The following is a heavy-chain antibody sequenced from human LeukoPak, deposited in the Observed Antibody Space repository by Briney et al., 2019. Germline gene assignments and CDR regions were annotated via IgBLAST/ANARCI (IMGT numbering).Heavy chain of an antibody. Sequence: ASVKVSCKVSGYTLTELSMHWVRQAPGKGLEWMGGFDPEDGETIYAQKFQGRVTMTEDTSTDTAYMELSSLRSEDTAVYYCATGIRFLEWGAPYYFDYWGQGTLVTVSS. CDR3: ATGIRFLEWGAPYYFDY. D-gene: IGHD3-3*01. V-gene: IGHV1-24*01. CDR1: GYTLTELS. J-gene: IGHJ4*02. CDR2: FDPEDGET.